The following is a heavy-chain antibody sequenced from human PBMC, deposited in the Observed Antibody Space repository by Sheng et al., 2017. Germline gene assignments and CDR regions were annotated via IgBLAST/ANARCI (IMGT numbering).Heavy chain of an antibody. D-gene: IGHD3-10*01. Sequence: QLQLQESGPGLVKPSETLSLTCSVSGDSISSSNYYWGWIRLPPGKGLEWIGSIYYSGTHLLNPSLNSRVTISMDTSQNQFSLKLTSVTAADTSVFYCARLCRNTMVRGCYMDVWGKGTTVTVSS. CDR3: ARLCRNTMVRGCYMDV. CDR1: GDSISSSNYY. J-gene: IGHJ6*03. CDR2: IYYSGTH. V-gene: IGHV4-39*01.